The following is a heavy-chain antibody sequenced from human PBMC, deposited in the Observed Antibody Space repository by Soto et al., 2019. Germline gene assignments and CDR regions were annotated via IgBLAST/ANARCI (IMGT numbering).Heavy chain of an antibody. D-gene: IGHD3-3*01. CDR1: GFTVSSNY. V-gene: IGHV3-66*01. CDR2: IYSGGST. J-gene: IGHJ6*03. Sequence: GGSLSLSCAASGFTVSSNYMSWVRQAPGKGLERVSVIYSGGSTYYADSVKGRFTISRDNSKNTLFLQMNSLRAEDTAVYYCARDRPEITIFGPYYYYMDVWGKGTTVTVSS. CDR3: ARDRPEITIFGPYYYYMDV.